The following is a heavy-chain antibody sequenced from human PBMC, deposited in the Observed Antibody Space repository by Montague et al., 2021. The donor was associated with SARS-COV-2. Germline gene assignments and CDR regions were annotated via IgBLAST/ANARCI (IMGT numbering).Heavy chain of an antibody. D-gene: IGHD2-2*02. Sequence: SETLSLTCAISGGSASGYYWAWIRQPPGKGLEWIGYMYYTGTSNYNPSLKSRVSMSIDTSKNHFSLNLTSVAAADTGVYYCARGLGYTSMFRFFDYWGHGAQVTVSS. CDR2: MYYTGTS. CDR1: GGSASGYY. V-gene: IGHV4-59*02. J-gene: IGHJ4*01. CDR3: ARGLGYTSMFRFFDY.